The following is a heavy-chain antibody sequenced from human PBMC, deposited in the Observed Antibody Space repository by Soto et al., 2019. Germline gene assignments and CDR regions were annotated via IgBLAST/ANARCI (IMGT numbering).Heavy chain of an antibody. CDR2: ISYDGTNK. V-gene: IGHV3-30-3*01. D-gene: IGHD2-15*01. Sequence: GGSLRLSCAASGFSFSISPMHWVRQAPGKGPEWVALISYDGTNKFYADSVKGRFTISRDNSKSTLYLQVDSLRPEDAAVYYCARETDIVVVVTTNGMDVWGKVTTVTVSS. CDR3: ARETDIVVVVTTNGMDV. J-gene: IGHJ6*04. CDR1: GFSFSISP.